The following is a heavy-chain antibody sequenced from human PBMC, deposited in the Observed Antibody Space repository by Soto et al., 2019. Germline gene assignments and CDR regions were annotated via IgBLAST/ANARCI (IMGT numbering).Heavy chain of an antibody. J-gene: IGHJ5*02. D-gene: IGHD3-22*01. V-gene: IGHV4-30-4*01. CDR1: GGSISSGYYY. CDR2: IYYSGST. CDR3: ARVRDCSGYYHNWVDP. Sequence: KPAETLSLTCTVSGGSISSGYYYWSWIRQPPGKGLEWIGYIYYSGSTYYNPTLKSRVTISVDTSKNQFYLKLSSVTAADTAVYYCARVRDCSGYYHNWVDPWGQGTLVTVSS.